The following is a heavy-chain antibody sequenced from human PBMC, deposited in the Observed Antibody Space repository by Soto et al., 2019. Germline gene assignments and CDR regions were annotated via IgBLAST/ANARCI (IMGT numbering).Heavy chain of an antibody. Sequence: GGSLRLSCAASGFTFSSYAMSWVRQAPGKGLEWVSAISGSGGSTYYADSVKGRFTISRDNSKNTLCLQMNSLRAEDTAVYYCAKSLASIRISVAGFPITDYYGMDVWGQGTTVTLFS. J-gene: IGHJ6*02. CDR2: ISGSGGST. CDR3: AKSLASIRISVAGFPITDYYGMDV. D-gene: IGHD6-19*01. CDR1: GFTFSSYA. V-gene: IGHV3-23*01.